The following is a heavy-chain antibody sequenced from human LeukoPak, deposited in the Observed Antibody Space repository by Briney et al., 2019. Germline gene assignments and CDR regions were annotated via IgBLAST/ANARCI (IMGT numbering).Heavy chain of an antibody. CDR2: IYYSGST. J-gene: IGHJ4*02. D-gene: IGHD6-13*01. CDR3: ARLEYSSSWKPPSTFDY. V-gene: IGHV4-61*01. CDR1: GGSVSSGSYY. Sequence: PPETLSLTCTVSGGSVSSGSYYWSWIRQPPGKGLEWIGYIYYSGSTNYNPSLKSRVTISVDTSKNQFSLKLSSVTAADTAVYYCARLEYSSSWKPPSTFDYWGQGTLVTVSS.